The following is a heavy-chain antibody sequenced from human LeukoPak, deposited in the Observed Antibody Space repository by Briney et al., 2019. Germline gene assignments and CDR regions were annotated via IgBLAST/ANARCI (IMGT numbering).Heavy chain of an antibody. J-gene: IGHJ4*02. CDR2: INPSGGST. CDR3: ARTLTYYDILTGYYFDY. Sequence: ASVKVSCKASGYTFTSYYMHWVRQAPGQGLEWMGIINPSGGSTSYAQKFQGRVTMTRDTSTSTVYMELSSLRSEDTAVYHCARTLTYYDILTGYYFDYWGQGTLVTVSS. V-gene: IGHV1-46*01. D-gene: IGHD3-9*01. CDR1: GYTFTSYY.